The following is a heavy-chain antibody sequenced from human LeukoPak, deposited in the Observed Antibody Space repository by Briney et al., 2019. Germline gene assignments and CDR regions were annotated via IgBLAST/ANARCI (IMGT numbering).Heavy chain of an antibody. CDR3: VRETYSTAGFDI. J-gene: IGHJ3*02. CDR1: GFSFSSYV. D-gene: IGHD6-13*01. CDR2: ITGSTTYI. V-gene: IGHV3-21*01. Sequence: GGSLRLSCVASGFSFSSYVMNWVRQAPGKGLEWVSSITGSTTYIYYADSVKGRVTISRDNAKNSLYLQMNSLRAEDTAVYYCVRETYSTAGFDIWGQGTMVIVSS.